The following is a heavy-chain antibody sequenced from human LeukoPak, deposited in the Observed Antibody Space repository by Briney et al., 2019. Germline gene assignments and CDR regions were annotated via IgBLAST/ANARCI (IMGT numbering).Heavy chain of an antibody. CDR1: GYTFTDYY. Sequence: ASVKVSCKASGYTFTDYYMHWVRQAPGQGLEWMGWIIPNSGGTNYAQKFQGRVTMTRDTSISTAYTELSRLRSDDTAVYYCAFRRRDGYTFGYWGQGTLVTVSS. CDR3: AFRRRDGYTFGY. J-gene: IGHJ4*02. CDR2: IIPNSGGT. D-gene: IGHD5-24*01. V-gene: IGHV1-2*02.